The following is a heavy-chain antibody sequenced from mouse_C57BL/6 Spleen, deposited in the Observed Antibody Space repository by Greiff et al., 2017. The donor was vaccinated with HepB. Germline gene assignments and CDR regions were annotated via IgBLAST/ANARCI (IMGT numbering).Heavy chain of an antibody. Sequence: VQLQQSGAELVRPGTSVKLSCKASGYTFTSYWMHWVKQRPGQGLEWIGVIDPSDSYTNYNQKFKGKATLTVDTSSSTAYMQLSSLTSEDSAVYYCARGAQVSWFAYWGQGTLVTVSA. CDR2: IDPSDSYT. V-gene: IGHV1-59*01. J-gene: IGHJ3*01. D-gene: IGHD3-2*02. CDR1: GYTFTSYW. CDR3: ARGAQVSWFAY.